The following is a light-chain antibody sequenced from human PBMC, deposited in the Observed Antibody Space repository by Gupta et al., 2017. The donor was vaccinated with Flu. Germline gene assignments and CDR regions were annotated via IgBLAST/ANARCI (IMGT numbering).Light chain of an antibody. V-gene: IGKV1-5*03. CDR1: QSIDSW. J-gene: IGKJ3*01. CDR3: QQYNSYYT. CDR2: KAS. Sequence: IQLTQSPATLSASVGDRVTISCRASQSIDSWLEWYQQKPGKAPKLLIYKASRGESGVPSRFSGSGYETEFTLTSRRRQHDDFEDYYVQQYNSYYTFGHGTNVDIK.